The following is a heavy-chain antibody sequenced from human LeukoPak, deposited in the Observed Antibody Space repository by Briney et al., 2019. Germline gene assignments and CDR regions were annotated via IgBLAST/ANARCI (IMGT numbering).Heavy chain of an antibody. CDR3: ARIPPQVAHFDY. D-gene: IGHD2-15*01. V-gene: IGHV2-70*04. CDR2: IDWDDGK. CDR1: GFSLSTSGMR. J-gene: IGHJ4*02. Sequence: SGPTLVNPTQTLTLTCTFSGFSLSTSGMRVSWIRQPPGKALKWLARIDWDDGKFYSTSLKTRLTISKDTSKNQVVLTMTNMDPVDTATYYCARIPPQVAHFDYWGQGTLVTVSS.